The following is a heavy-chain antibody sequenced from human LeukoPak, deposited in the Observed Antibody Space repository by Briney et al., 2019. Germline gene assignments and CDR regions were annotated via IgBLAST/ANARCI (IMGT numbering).Heavy chain of an antibody. CDR3: ARDGVEMATYYYYAMDV. V-gene: IGHV1-18*04. CDR2: ISAYSDNT. CDR1: GFTFTSYG. D-gene: IGHD5-24*01. J-gene: IGHJ6*02. Sequence: ASVKVSCKASGFTFTSYGFNWVRQAPGQGLEWMGWISAYSDNTNFAQKSQDRVTMTTDTSTSTAYMELRSLRSDDTAVYYCARDGVEMATYYYYAMDVWGQGTTVTVSS.